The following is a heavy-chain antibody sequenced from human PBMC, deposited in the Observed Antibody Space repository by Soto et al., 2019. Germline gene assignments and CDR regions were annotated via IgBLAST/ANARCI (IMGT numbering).Heavy chain of an antibody. CDR1: GFTLSSYG. V-gene: IGHV3-33*01. CDR3: ATPASSADWYFDL. Sequence: QVQLVESGGGVVQPGRSLRLSCAASGFTLSSYGMHWVRQAPGKGLEWVAVIWYDGSNKYYVDSVKGRFTISRDNSKNTLYPQINILLAKDTAVYYYATPASSADWYFDLWVRGTLVTVSS. CDR2: IWYDGSNK. J-gene: IGHJ2*01.